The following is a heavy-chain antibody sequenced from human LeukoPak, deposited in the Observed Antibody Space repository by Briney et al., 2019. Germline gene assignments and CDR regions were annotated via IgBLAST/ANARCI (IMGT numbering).Heavy chain of an antibody. CDR2: IPYDGSNK. Sequence: GGSLRLSCAASGFTFSSYAMHWVRQAPGKGLEWVAVIPYDGSNKYYADSVKGRFTISRDNSKNTLYLQMNSLRAEDTAVYYCARDPKYCSSTSCDYYYYYYMDVWGKGTTVTVSS. J-gene: IGHJ6*03. CDR3: ARDPKYCSSTSCDYYYYYYMDV. D-gene: IGHD2-2*01. V-gene: IGHV3-30*04. CDR1: GFTFSSYA.